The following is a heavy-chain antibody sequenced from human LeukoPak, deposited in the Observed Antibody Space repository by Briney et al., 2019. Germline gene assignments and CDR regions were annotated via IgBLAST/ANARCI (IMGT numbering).Heavy chain of an antibody. CDR3: ALGGGSYIIPFDY. D-gene: IGHD1-26*01. CDR2: IYHSGST. CDR1: GGSISSGSYY. J-gene: IGHJ4*02. Sequence: SETLSLTCTVSGGSISSGSYYWGWIRQPPGKGLEWIGSIYHSGSTYYNPSLKSRVTISVDTSKNQFSLKLSSVTAADTAVYYCALGGGSYIIPFDYWGQGTLVTVSS. V-gene: IGHV4-39*07.